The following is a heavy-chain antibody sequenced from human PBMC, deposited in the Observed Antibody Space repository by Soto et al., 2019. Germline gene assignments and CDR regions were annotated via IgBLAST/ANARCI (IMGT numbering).Heavy chain of an antibody. J-gene: IGHJ4*02. CDR2: IYSGGST. V-gene: IGHV3-53*02. D-gene: IGHD5-12*01. Sequence: EVQLVETGGGLIQPGGSLRLSCAASGFTVSTNYMSWVRQAPGKGLEWVSVIYSGGSTYYADSVKGRFTISRDNSKNTLYLQMNRLRAEDTAVYYCARFRDGYNWGVFDYWGQGTLVTVSS. CDR3: ARFRDGYNWGVFDY. CDR1: GFTVSTNY.